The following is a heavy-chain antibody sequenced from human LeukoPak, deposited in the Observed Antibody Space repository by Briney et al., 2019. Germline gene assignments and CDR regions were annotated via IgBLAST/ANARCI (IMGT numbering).Heavy chain of an antibody. CDR2: ISSTSSTI. CDR3: ARGIIDGDYTFDY. Sequence: GGSLRLSRAPSVYPLIGFIMSSVRQAPGKGLEWVSYISSTSSTIYYADSVKGRFTVSRDNAKNSLYLQMNSLRDDDTVDYYGARGIIDGDYTFDYWGQGTLVTVSS. V-gene: IGHV3-48*02. CDR1: VYPLIGFI. J-gene: IGHJ4*02. D-gene: IGHD3-16*01.